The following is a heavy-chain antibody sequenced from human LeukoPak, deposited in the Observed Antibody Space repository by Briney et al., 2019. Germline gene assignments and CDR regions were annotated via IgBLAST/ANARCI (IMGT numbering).Heavy chain of an antibody. D-gene: IGHD3-9*01. CDR3: AKDLRAIYDVLTGYLDAFDL. Sequence: GGSLRLSCAASGFTFSGYGMHWVRQAPGKGLEWVAAISYDGSKEYYADSGKGRFTISRDSSKNTLYLQMNSLRAEDTAVYYCAKDLRAIYDVLTGYLDAFDLWGQGTMVTVSS. J-gene: IGHJ3*01. V-gene: IGHV3-30*18. CDR1: GFTFSGYG. CDR2: ISYDGSKE.